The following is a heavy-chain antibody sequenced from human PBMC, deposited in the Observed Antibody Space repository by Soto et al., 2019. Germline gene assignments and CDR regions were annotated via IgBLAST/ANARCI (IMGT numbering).Heavy chain of an antibody. CDR3: ARVPDY. V-gene: IGHV4-39*07. Sequence: PSETLSLTCTVSGDSISTNSYSWGWIRQPPGQGLEWIGLFYYSGSTYYNPSLKSRVTISIDRSKNQFSLKLSSVTAADTAVYYCARVPDYWGQGILVTVSS. CDR2: FYYSGST. CDR1: GDSISTNSYS. J-gene: IGHJ4*02. D-gene: IGHD2-2*01.